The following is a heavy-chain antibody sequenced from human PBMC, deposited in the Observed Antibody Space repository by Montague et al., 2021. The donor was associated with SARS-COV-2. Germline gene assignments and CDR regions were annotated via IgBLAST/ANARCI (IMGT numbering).Heavy chain of an antibody. CDR1: GDSITPYGDSIGGYF. V-gene: IGHV4-4*07. CDR2: IYATANF. Sequence: SETLSLTCSVSGDSITPYGDSIGGYFWSWIRQPAGKGLEWIGRIYATANFDYNPSLNSRVPISMDTSTQEFSMRVISVTAADTAVYYCARDAYYFVAGRENPGAFDLWGQGVLVTVSS. J-gene: IGHJ5*02. D-gene: IGHD2/OR15-2a*01. CDR3: ARDAYYFVAGRENPGAFDL.